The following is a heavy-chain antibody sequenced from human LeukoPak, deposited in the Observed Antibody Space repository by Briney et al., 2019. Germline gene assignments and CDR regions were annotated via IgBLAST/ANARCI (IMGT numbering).Heavy chain of an antibody. CDR2: LSDAGRVT. CDR1: GFTFTSHA. J-gene: IGHJ4*02. D-gene: IGHD1-1*01. CDR3: ARDIRGYIQSDGYFDY. V-gene: IGHV3-30*04. Sequence: PGGSLRLSCAASGFTFTSHAVHWVRQAPGKGLEWVAVLSDAGRVTLYSDSAKGRFTVSRDNPNNTLFLQMNSLRAEDSAVYYCARDIRGYIQSDGYFDYWGRGTLVTVSS.